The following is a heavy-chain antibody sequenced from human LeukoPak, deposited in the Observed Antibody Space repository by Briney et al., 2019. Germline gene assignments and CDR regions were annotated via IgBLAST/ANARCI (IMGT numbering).Heavy chain of an antibody. J-gene: IGHJ4*02. V-gene: IGHV1-2*02. CDR3: ARAVVVPAALFDY. D-gene: IGHD2-2*01. CDR1: GYTFTGYY. CDR2: INPNSGGT. Sequence: ASVKVSCKASGYTFTGYYMHWVRQAPGQGLEWMGWINPNSGGTNYAQKFQGRVTMTRDASISTAYMELSRLRSDDTAVYYCARAVVVPAALFDYWGQGTLATVSS.